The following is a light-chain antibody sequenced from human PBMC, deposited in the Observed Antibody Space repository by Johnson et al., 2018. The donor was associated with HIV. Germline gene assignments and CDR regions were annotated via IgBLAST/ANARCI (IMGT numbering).Light chain of an antibody. CDR1: SSNIGNNY. J-gene: IGLJ1*01. Sequence: QSVLTQPPSVSAAPGQKVTISCSGSSSNIGNNYVSWYQQLPGTAPKLLIYDNNKRPSGTPDRFSGSQSGTSATLGITGLQTGDEADYYCETWDSSLSGVFGTGTKVTVL. V-gene: IGLV1-51*01. CDR3: ETWDSSLSGV. CDR2: DNN.